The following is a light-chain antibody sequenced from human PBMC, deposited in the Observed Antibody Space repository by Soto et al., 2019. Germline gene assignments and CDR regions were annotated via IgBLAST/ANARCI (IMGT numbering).Light chain of an antibody. J-gene: IGKJ3*01. Sequence: DIQMTQSPSSLSASVGDRVTITCRASQGISNYLAWYQQKPGKVPKLLIYAASTLQSGVPSRFSGSGSGTDFTLTISGLQPEDVTTYYCQQSYRTPEITFGPGTKVDIK. CDR1: QGISNY. V-gene: IGKV1-27*01. CDR3: QQSYRTPEIT. CDR2: AAS.